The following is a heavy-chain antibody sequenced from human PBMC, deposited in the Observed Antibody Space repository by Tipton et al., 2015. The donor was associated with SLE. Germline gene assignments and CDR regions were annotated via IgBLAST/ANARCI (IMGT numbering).Heavy chain of an antibody. J-gene: IGHJ5*02. Sequence: TLSLTCSVSGGSISSGGYYWSWIRQLPGKGLEWVGNIHYSGTTYYNPSLKSRVTISVDTSRTQFSLKLSSVTAADTAVYYCARGPTPVDPWGQGTLVIASS. V-gene: IGHV4-31*03. CDR1: GGSISSGGYY. CDR3: ARGPTPVDP. CDR2: IHYSGTT.